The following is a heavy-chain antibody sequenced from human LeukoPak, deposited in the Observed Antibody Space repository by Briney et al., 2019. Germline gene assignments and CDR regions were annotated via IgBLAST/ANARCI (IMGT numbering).Heavy chain of an antibody. CDR2: IHHNGTR. CDR1: FGSISSGNC. Sequence: WTLSLIWGFAFGSISSGNCWTWLRQSPGKGLEWIGEIHHNGTRNYNPSLKGRVIISLDTFKNHISLILTYLTAADTAVYYCASAPILRGEGGEHYRCGLDVWGPGIPAIVSS. D-gene: IGHD2-2*02. J-gene: IGHJ6*02. V-gene: IGHV4-4*02. CDR3: ASAPILRGEGGEHYRCGLDV.